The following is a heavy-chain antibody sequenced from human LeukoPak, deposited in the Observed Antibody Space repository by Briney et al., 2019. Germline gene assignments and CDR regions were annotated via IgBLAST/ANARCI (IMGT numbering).Heavy chain of an antibody. V-gene: IGHV4-59*08. CDR2: IYYSGST. CDR1: GGSISSYY. CDR3: ARQPPGIVGAADY. D-gene: IGHD1-26*01. J-gene: IGHJ4*02. Sequence: SETLSLTCTVSGGSISSYYWSWIRQPPGEGLEWIGYIYYSGSTNYNPSLKSRVTISVDTSKNQFSLKLSSVTAADTAVYYCARQPPGIVGAADYWGQGTLVTVSS.